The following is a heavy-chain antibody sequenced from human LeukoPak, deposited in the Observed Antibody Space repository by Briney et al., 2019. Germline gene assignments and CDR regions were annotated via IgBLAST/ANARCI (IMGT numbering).Heavy chain of an antibody. Sequence: GGSLRLSCAASGFTFDDYAMHWVRQAPGKGLEWVSGISWNSGSIGYADSVKGRFTISRDNAKNSLYLQMNSLRAEDTALYYCAKDFAYMVRGGTFDYWGQGTLVTVSS. V-gene: IGHV3-9*01. CDR3: AKDFAYMVRGGTFDY. J-gene: IGHJ4*02. D-gene: IGHD3-10*01. CDR1: GFTFDDYA. CDR2: ISWNSGSI.